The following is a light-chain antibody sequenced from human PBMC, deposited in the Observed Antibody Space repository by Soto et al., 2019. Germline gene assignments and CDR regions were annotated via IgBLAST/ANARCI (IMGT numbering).Light chain of an antibody. CDR1: KLGDKY. CDR2: QDT. V-gene: IGLV3-1*01. J-gene: IGLJ2*01. CDR3: QAWDGGTVV. Sequence: SYELTQPPSMSVSSGQTATIACSGDKLGDKYVCWYQQKSGESPILVIYQDTKRPSGIPERFSGSNSGSTATLTISGTQSIDEADYYCQAWDGGTVVFGGGTKVTVL.